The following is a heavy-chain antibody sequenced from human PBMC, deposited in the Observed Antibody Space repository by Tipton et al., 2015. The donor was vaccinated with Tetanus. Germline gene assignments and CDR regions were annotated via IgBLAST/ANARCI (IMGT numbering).Heavy chain of an antibody. Sequence: QLVQSGAEVRKPGSSVKVSCKASGGTFSSYAISWVRQAPGQGLEWMGGIIPAFGSANYAQKFQGRVTITADESTRTGYMELSSLRSEDTAVYYCASRGGDFEVLYYLDYWGQGPLVTVSS. J-gene: IGHJ4*02. D-gene: IGHD2-21*02. CDR3: ASRGGDFEVLYYLDY. CDR1: GGTFSSYA. V-gene: IGHV1-69*01. CDR2: IIPAFGSA.